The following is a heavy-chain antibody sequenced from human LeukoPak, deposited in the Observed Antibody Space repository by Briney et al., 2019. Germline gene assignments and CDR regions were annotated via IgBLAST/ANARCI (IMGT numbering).Heavy chain of an antibody. CDR3: ARRPLGGYGYFDY. D-gene: IGHD5-12*01. CDR1: GGSISSLSYY. CDR2: VYYSGST. Sequence: PSETLSLTCTVSGGSISSLSYYWGWIRRPPGKGLEWIGSVYYSGSTYYNPSLKSRVTISVDTSKNQFFLKVSSVTAADTAVFYCARRPLGGYGYFDYWGQGTLVTVSS. V-gene: IGHV4-39*01. J-gene: IGHJ4*02.